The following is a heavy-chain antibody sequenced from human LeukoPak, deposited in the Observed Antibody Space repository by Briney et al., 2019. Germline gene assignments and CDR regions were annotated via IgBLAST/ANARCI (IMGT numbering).Heavy chain of an antibody. V-gene: IGHV3-21*01. CDR1: GFTFSSYT. CDR3: TRGSYGDYEY. D-gene: IGHD4-17*01. J-gene: IGHJ4*02. CDR2: ISVNSDHK. Sequence: PGGSLRLSCAASGFTFSSYTMNWVRQAPGKGLEWVASISVNSDHKPYADSVKGRFTISGDNAKNSLYLQMNSLAVDDTAVYFCTRGSYGDYEYWGQGNLVIVSS.